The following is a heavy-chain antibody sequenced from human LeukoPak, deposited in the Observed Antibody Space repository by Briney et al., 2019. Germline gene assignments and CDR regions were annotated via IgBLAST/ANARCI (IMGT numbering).Heavy chain of an antibody. J-gene: IGHJ4*02. CDR1: GFIFSTYS. CDR2: ISSSSSTI. V-gene: IGHV3-48*01. D-gene: IGHD6-13*01. Sequence: GGSLRLSCAASGFIFSTYSMNWVRQAPGKGLEWVSYISSSSSTIYYADSVKGRFTISRDNAKNSLYLQINTLRVEDTAVYYCARDLDSSSWYYGGSGDWGQGTLVTVSS. CDR3: ARDLDSSSWYYGGSGD.